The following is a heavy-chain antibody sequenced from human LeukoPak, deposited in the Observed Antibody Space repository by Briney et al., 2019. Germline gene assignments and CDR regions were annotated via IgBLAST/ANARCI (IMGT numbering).Heavy chain of an antibody. J-gene: IGHJ6*02. CDR1: GGSFSGYY. Sequence: PSETLSLTCAVYGGSFSGYYWSWIRQPPGKGLGWIGEINHSGSTNYNPSLKSRVTISVDTSKNQFSLKLSSVTAADTAVYYCARGAIVVVPAAMVGMDVWGQGTTVTVSS. V-gene: IGHV4-34*01. D-gene: IGHD2-2*01. CDR2: INHSGST. CDR3: ARGAIVVVPAAMVGMDV.